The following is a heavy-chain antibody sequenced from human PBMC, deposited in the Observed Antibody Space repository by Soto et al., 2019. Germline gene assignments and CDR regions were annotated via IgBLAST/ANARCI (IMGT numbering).Heavy chain of an antibody. V-gene: IGHV4-4*02. J-gene: IGHJ6*02. CDR3: ATQGFYRMGV. Sequence: QVQLQESGPGLVQPSGTLSLTCAVSGDSITGDEWWSWVRQPPGKGLEWIGEIHHSGATNYNPSLKSRVTISIDTSKKQFSLKLNSVTAADTAMFYCATQGFYRMGVWGRGTTVTVSS. CDR2: IHHSGAT. CDR1: GDSITGDEW.